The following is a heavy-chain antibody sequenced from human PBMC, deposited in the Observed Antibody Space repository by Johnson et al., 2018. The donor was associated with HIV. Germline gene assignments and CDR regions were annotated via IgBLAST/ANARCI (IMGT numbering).Heavy chain of an antibody. CDR1: EFTFSNYA. Sequence: QVQLVESGGGVVRPGGSLRLPCAASEFTFSNYAMHWVRQAPGKGLEWVAVISYDGSDKYYADSVKGRFTISRDNSKNTLYLQMNSLRAEDTAVYYCARVPNDAFDIWGQGTMVTVSS. CDR3: ARVPNDAFDI. CDR2: ISYDGSDK. J-gene: IGHJ3*02. V-gene: IGHV3-30*04.